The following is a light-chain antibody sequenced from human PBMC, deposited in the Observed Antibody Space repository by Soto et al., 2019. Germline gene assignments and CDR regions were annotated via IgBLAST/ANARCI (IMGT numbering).Light chain of an antibody. Sequence: QSALTQPASVSGSPGQSITISCTGTSSDVGNYNLVSWYQQHPCKVPKLILFEVNKRPSGGSGRFSGSKSGNTASLTISGLQAEDDADDYCCSFTSSTTHVFGPGTKLTLL. V-gene: IGLV2-23*02. J-gene: IGLJ1*01. CDR3: CSFTSSTTHV. CDR2: EVN. CDR1: SSDVGNYNL.